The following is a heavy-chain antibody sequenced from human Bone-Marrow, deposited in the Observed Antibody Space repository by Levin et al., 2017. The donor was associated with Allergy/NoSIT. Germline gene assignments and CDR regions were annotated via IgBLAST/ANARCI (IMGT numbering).Heavy chain of an antibody. CDR1: GFSFSDYA. Sequence: PGGSLRLSCAASGFSFSDYAMNWVRQAPGKGLEWVSVISGGGGIIYYADSVKGRFTISRDKSKNTLYLQMNSPRAEDTAKYYCAKVEVSSIHYDGMDVWGQGTTVTVSS. V-gene: IGHV3-23*01. D-gene: IGHD3-3*01. J-gene: IGHJ6*02. CDR2: ISGGGGII. CDR3: AKVEVSSIHYDGMDV.